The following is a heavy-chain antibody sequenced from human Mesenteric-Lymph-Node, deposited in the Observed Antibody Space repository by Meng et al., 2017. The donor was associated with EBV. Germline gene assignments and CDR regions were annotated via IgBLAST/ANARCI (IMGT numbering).Heavy chain of an antibody. D-gene: IGHD3-22*01. CDR2: IRGYNGDT. CDR1: GYTFPDYG. V-gene: IGHV1-18*01. J-gene: IGHJ5*02. Sequence: QVQMVQSGAEVRKPGASVKVSCRSSGYTFPDYGITWVRQAPGQGLECMGWIRGYNGDTKYARNFQGRVTMTTDTSTSTAYMELRSLRSDDTAVYYCARAYNSGYLMGWLDPWGQGTLVTVSS. CDR3: ARAYNSGYLMGWLDP.